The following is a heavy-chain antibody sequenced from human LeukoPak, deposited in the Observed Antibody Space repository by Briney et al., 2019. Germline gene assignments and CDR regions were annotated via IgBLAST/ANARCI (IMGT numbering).Heavy chain of an antibody. D-gene: IGHD1-1*01. CDR2: INPNTGGT. Sequence: ASVKVSCKASGYTFTGYYIHWVRQAPGQGLEWVGWINPNTGGTNCAQKFQGWVTMTRDTSISTAYMELSRLRSDDTAVYYCARGHRYNWNDPPRVWFDPWGQGTLVTVSS. CDR3: ARGHRYNWNDPPRVWFDP. J-gene: IGHJ5*02. CDR1: GYTFTGYY. V-gene: IGHV1-2*04.